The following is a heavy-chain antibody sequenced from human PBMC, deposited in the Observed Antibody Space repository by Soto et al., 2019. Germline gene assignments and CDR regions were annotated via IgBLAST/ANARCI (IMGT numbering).Heavy chain of an antibody. J-gene: IGHJ4*02. D-gene: IGHD2-15*01. CDR2: IYATGTT. V-gene: IGHV4-4*07. CDR3: ARGAVVPGDFDY. Sequence: PSEPLSPTCTVSGASISGSYWSWIRKSAGKGLEWIGRIYATGTTDYTPSLKSLVIMSVDTSKKQFSLKLRSVTAADTAVYYCARGAVVPGDFDYWGQGTLVTVSS. CDR1: GASISGSY.